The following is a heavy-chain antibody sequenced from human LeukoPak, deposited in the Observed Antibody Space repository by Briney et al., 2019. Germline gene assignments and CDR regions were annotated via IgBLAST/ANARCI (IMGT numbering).Heavy chain of an antibody. CDR3: AREHHSGYN. CDR2: ISAYNGNT. J-gene: IGHJ4*02. CDR1: GYTFTSYG. D-gene: IGHD5-18*01. Sequence: ASVKVSCKASGYTFTSYGISWVRQAPGQGLEWMGWISAYNGNTNYAQKFQGRVTITADKSTSTAYMELSSLRSEDTAVYYCAREHHSGYNWGQGTLVTVSS. V-gene: IGHV1-18*01.